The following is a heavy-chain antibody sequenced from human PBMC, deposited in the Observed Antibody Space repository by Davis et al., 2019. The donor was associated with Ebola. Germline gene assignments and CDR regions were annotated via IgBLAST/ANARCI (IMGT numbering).Heavy chain of an antibody. V-gene: IGHV3-21*01. Sequence: PGGSLRLSCAASGFTFSTYNMNWVRQAPGKGLEWVASIGPTTTYISYADSVKGRFTISRDNAKNSLYLQMNSLRVEDTAVYYCAREWANFDYWGQGTLVTVSS. CDR2: IGPTTTYI. D-gene: IGHD1-26*01. J-gene: IGHJ4*02. CDR3: AREWANFDY. CDR1: GFTFSTYN.